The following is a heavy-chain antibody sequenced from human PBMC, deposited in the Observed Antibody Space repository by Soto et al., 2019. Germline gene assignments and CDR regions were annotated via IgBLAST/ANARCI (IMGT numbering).Heavy chain of an antibody. CDR1: GFTFSTYA. CDR3: AKERSSGWSFDY. J-gene: IGHJ4*02. V-gene: IGHV3-23*01. CDR2: ISGSGDST. D-gene: IGHD6-19*01. Sequence: EVQLLESGGGLVQPGGSLRLSCAASGFTFSTYAMNWVRQAPGKGLEWVSGISGSGDSTYYADSVKGRFTVSRDNSRSTLYLQMNSLRAEDTAVFYCAKERSSGWSFDYWGQGTGVTVSS.